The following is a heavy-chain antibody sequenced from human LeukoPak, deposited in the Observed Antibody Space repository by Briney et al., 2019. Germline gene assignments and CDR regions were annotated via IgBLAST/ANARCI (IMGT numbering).Heavy chain of an antibody. J-gene: IGHJ4*02. V-gene: IGHV3-23*01. CDR2: ISGSGDST. CDR1: GFTFSSYA. D-gene: IGHD6-19*01. CDR3: AILIAVAGPATFY. Sequence: GRSLRLSCAASGFTFSSYAMSWVRQAPGKGLQWVSSISGSGDSTYYADSVKGRFTISRDNSNNTLYLQMNSLRAEDTAVYYCAILIAVAGPATFYWGQGTLVTVSS.